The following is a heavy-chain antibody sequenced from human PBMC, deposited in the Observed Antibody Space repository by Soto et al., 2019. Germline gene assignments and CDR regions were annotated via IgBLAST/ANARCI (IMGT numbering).Heavy chain of an antibody. J-gene: IGHJ6*02. CDR2: IDPSDSYT. CDR3: ARQYYYGSGSFDSSYYYGMDV. V-gene: IGHV5-10-1*01. CDR1: GYSFTSYW. D-gene: IGHD3-10*01. Sequence: GESLKISCKGSGYSFTSYWISWVRQMPGEGLEWMGRIDPSDSYTNYSPSFQGHVTISADKSISTAYLQWSSLKASDTAMYYCARQYYYGSGSFDSSYYYGMDVWGQGTTVTVSS.